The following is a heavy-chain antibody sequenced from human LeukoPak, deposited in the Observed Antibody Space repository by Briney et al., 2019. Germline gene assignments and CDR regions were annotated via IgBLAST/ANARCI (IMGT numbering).Heavy chain of an antibody. CDR3: ARYDPAYYYGSGSSYYYYYYMDV. V-gene: IGHV3-48*01. J-gene: IGHJ6*03. CDR1: GFTFSSYS. Sequence: GGSLRLSCAASGFTFSSYSMNWVRQAPGKGLEWVSYISSSSSTIYYADSVKGRFTISRDNAKNSLYLQMNSLRAEDTAVYYCARYDPAYYYGSGSSYYYYYYMDVWGKGTTVTVSS. D-gene: IGHD3-10*01. CDR2: ISSSSSTI.